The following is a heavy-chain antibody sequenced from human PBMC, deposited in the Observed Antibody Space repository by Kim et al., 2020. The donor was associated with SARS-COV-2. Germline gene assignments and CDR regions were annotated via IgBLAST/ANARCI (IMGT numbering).Heavy chain of an antibody. CDR3: ASHRCYDVWSGYVFYY. D-gene: IGHD3-3*01. J-gene: IGHJ6*01. Sequence: SETLSLTCTVSGGSISSSSYYWGWIRQPPGKGLEGIGSIYYSGSTYYNLSLKSRVTISVDTSKNQFSLRLSSVTAADTSVYDCASHRCYDVWSGYVFYY. CDR2: IYYSGST. V-gene: IGHV4-39*01. CDR1: GGSISSSSYY.